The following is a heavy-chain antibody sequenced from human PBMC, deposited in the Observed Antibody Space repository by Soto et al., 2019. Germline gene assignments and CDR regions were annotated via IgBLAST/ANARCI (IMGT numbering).Heavy chain of an antibody. CDR2: ISYDGSNK. D-gene: IGHD2-2*01. V-gene: IGHV3-30*18. CDR1: GFTFSSYG. J-gene: IGHJ4*02. CDR3: AKGVVPAAPPQD. Sequence: SLRLSCAASGFTFSSYGMHWVRQAPGRGLEWVAVISYDGSNKYYADSVKGRFTISRDNSKNTLYLQMNSLRAEDTAVYYCAKGVVPAAPPQDWGQGTLVTVSS.